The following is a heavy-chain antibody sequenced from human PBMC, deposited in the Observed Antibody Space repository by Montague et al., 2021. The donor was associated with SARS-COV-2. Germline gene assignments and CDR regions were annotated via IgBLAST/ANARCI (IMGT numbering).Heavy chain of an antibody. J-gene: IGHJ6*02. CDR3: ARGLPVTTLFYYFGMDV. D-gene: IGHD4-11*01. V-gene: IGHV4-34*01. Sequence: SEILSLTCAVYGGSFSGNYWSWIRQPPGKGLEWIGEINHYGSTNYNPSLKSRVTMSVDTSKNQFSLKLSSVTAADTAVYYCARGLPVTTLFYYFGMDVWGQGTTCTVSS. CDR2: INHYGST. CDR1: GGSFSGNY.